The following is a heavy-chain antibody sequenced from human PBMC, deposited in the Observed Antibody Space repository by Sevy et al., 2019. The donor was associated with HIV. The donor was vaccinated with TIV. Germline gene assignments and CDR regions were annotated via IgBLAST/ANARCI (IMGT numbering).Heavy chain of an antibody. CDR3: AKVIGEGSYYDSSGYYYGGYFDY. D-gene: IGHD3-22*01. J-gene: IGHJ4*02. V-gene: IGHV3-23*01. CDR2: ISGSGGST. Sequence: GGSLRLSCAASGFTFSSYAMSWVRQAPGKGLEWVSAISGSGGSTYYADSVKGRFTISRDNSKNTLYLQMNSLRAEDTAVYYCAKVIGEGSYYDSSGYYYGGYFDYWVQGTLVTVSS. CDR1: GFTFSSYA.